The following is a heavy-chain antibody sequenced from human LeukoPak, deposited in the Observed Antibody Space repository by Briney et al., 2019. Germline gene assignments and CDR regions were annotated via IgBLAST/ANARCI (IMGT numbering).Heavy chain of an antibody. V-gene: IGHV6-1*01. CDR3: TKDLHGDYGISY. CDR2: TYYRSKWYN. J-gene: IGHJ4*02. CDR1: GDSVSSDSAI. D-gene: IGHD4-17*01. Sequence: PSQTLSLTCGISGDSVSSDSAIWNWIRQSPSRGLEWLGRTYYRSKWYNDYAKSVKSRIAINPDTSKNQVSLQLSSVTPEDTAVYYCTKDLHGDYGISYWGQGTLVTVS.